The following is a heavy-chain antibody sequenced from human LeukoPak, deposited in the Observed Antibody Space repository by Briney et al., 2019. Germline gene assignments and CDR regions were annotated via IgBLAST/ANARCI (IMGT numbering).Heavy chain of an antibody. V-gene: IGHV4-59*01. CDR2: IYHSGST. Sequence: SETLSLTCTVSGGSISSYYWSWIRQPPGKGLEWIGYIYHSGSTNYNPSLKSRVTISVDTSKNQFSLKLNSVTAADTAVYHCARSPPSNGWAIDIWGQGTMVTVSS. CDR1: GGSISSYY. D-gene: IGHD2-15*01. J-gene: IGHJ3*02. CDR3: ARSPPSNGWAIDI.